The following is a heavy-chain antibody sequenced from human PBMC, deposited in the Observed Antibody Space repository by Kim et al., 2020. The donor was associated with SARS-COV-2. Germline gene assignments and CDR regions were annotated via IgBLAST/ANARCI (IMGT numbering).Heavy chain of an antibody. Sequence: SETLSLTCTVSGGSISSYYWSWIRQPPGKGLEWIGYIYYSGSTNYNPSLKSRVTISVDTSKNQFSLKQSSVTAADTAVYYCARDLVLWPGVGGWFDPWGQGTLVTVSS. CDR2: IYYSGST. CDR3: ARDLVLWPGVGGWFDP. CDR1: GGSISSYY. D-gene: IGHD3-10*01. V-gene: IGHV4-59*01. J-gene: IGHJ5*02.